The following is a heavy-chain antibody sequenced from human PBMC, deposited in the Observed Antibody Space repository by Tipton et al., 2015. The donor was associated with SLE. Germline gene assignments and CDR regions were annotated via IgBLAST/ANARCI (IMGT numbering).Heavy chain of an antibody. D-gene: IGHD1-1*01. V-gene: IGHV4-61*02. Sequence: LSLTCTVSGGSISSGSYYWSWIRQPAGKGLEWIGRIYTSGSTNYNPSLKSRVTMSVDTSKNHFSLRLRSVTAADTATYFCARAAFNWNDRDALDIWGQGTLVAVSS. CDR2: IYTSGST. J-gene: IGHJ3*02. CDR3: ARAAFNWNDRDALDI. CDR1: GGSISSGSYY.